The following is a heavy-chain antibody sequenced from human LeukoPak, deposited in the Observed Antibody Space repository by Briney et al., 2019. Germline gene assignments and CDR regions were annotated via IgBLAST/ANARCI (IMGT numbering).Heavy chain of an antibody. D-gene: IGHD3-10*01. CDR2: IVVGSGNT. CDR1: GFTFTSSA. V-gene: IGHV1-58*01. CDR3: AADGSITMVRGAYLYMDV. Sequence: SVKVSCKASGFTFTSSAVQWVRQARGQRLEWIGWIVVGSGNTNYAQKFQERVTITRDMSTSTAYMELSSLRSEDAAVYYCAADGSITMVRGAYLYMDVWGKGTTVTVSS. J-gene: IGHJ6*03.